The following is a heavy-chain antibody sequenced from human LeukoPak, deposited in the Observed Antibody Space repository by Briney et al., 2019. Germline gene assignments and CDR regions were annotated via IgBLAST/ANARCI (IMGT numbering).Heavy chain of an antibody. CDR2: ISGSGGST. CDR3: ARAADGTIPRSFDY. V-gene: IGHV3-23*01. Sequence: GGSLRLSCAASGFTFSSYAMSWVRQAPGKGLEWVSAISGSGGSTYYADSVKGRFTISRDNSRNTLFLHMNSLRAEDTAVYYCARAADGTIPRSFDYWGQGTLVTVSS. D-gene: IGHD2-21*01. CDR1: GFTFSSYA. J-gene: IGHJ4*02.